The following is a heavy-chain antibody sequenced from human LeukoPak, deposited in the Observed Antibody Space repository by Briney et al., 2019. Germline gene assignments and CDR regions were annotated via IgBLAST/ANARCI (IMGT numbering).Heavy chain of an antibody. CDR3: ARVLLWFGDPSWFDP. Sequence: SQTLSLTCAVSGGSISSGGYPWSWIRQPPGKGLEWIGYIYHSGSTYYNPSLKSRVTISVDRSKNQFSLKLSSVTAADTAVYYCARVLLWFGDPSWFDPWGQGTLVTVSS. CDR1: GGSISSGGYP. D-gene: IGHD3-10*01. V-gene: IGHV4-30-2*01. CDR2: IYHSGST. J-gene: IGHJ5*02.